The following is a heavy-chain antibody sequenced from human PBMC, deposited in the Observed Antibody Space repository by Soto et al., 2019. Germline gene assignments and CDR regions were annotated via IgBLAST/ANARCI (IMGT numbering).Heavy chain of an antibody. V-gene: IGHV4-61*01. CDR3: ARDIRGYSRAFDF. Sequence: PSDTLSLTCTVSGDSVSSANYYWTWIRQPPGKGLEWIGYVYSSGTTNYNPSLKSRVTISLDTSRNQFSLKLTSVTAADTALYYCARDIRGYSRAFDFWGQGTLVTVSS. CDR2: VYSSGTT. CDR1: GDSVSSANYY. J-gene: IGHJ4*02. D-gene: IGHD5-12*01.